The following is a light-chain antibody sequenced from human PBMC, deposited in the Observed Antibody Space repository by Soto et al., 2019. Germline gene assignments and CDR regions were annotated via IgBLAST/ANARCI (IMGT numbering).Light chain of an antibody. Sequence: DIQMTQSPSSLSASVGDRVTITCRASQGISNYLAWFQQKPGKAPKSLIYGASSLQSGVPSKFSGSGYGTDFTLTIRSLQPEDFANYYCQQYNSYPLTFGRGTKVEIK. CDR2: GAS. J-gene: IGKJ4*01. CDR3: QQYNSYPLT. CDR1: QGISNY. V-gene: IGKV1-16*02.